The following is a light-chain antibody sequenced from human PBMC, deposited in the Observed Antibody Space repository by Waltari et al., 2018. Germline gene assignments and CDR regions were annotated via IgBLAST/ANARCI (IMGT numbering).Light chain of an antibody. J-gene: IGLJ2*01. V-gene: IGLV3-19*01. CDR1: SLRDYY. Sequence: SSELTQDPAVSVALGQTVRITCQGDSLRDYYATWYQQKPGQAPVLVIHGENNRPSGIPDRFSGSNSGNTASLTITGAQAEEEADYFCNSRDTSGGRRHVVFGGGTKLTVL. CDR2: GEN. CDR3: NSRDTSGGRRHVV.